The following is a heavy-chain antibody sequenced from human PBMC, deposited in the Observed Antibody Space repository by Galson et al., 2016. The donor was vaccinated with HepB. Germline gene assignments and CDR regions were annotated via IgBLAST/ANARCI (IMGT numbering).Heavy chain of an antibody. CDR1: GDSISSISYY. Sequence: LSLTCSVSGDSISSISYYWGWLRQPPGKGLEWIGNIYYSGNTYYNPSLESRVTISLDTSKNQFFLNLRSVTAADTAVYYCASPWGAGTPPYWGQGTLVIVSS. CDR3: ASPWGAGTPPY. CDR2: IYYSGNT. J-gene: IGHJ4*01. D-gene: IGHD1-1*01. V-gene: IGHV4-39*07.